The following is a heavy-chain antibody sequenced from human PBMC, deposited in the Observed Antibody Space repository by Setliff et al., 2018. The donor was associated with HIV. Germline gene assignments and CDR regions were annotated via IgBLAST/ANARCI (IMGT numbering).Heavy chain of an antibody. CDR3: ATPPTFYYDDTGLGYFAY. Sequence: PGGSLRLSCAASGFTFSNYWMDWVRQAPGKGLEWVSSVSGRGSDKYYADSVKGRFIISRDNSRNTLYLQMTGLRADDTAVYYCATPPTFYYDDTGLGYFAYWGQGALVTVSS. CDR1: GFTFSNYW. CDR2: VSGRGSDK. V-gene: IGHV3-23*01. D-gene: IGHD3-22*01. J-gene: IGHJ4*02.